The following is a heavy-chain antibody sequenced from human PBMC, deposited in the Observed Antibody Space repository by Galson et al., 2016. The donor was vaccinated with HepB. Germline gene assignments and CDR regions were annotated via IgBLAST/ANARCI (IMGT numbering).Heavy chain of an antibody. V-gene: IGHV3-30*18. Sequence: SLRLSCAASGFTFSTYGMHWVRQAPGKGLEWVAVISHDGSSKYYADTVKGRFTISRDNSKNTLFLQMNSLRAEDTAVYYCAKDQGGLRYYDWLTYTPLDYWGQGTLVTVSS. CDR3: AKDQGGLRYYDWLTYTPLDY. D-gene: IGHD3-9*01. CDR2: ISHDGSSK. CDR1: GFTFSTYG. J-gene: IGHJ4*02.